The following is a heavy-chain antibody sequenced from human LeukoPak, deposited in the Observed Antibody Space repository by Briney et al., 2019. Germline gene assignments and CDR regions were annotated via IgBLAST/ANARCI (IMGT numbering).Heavy chain of an antibody. CDR2: FYYIGST. V-gene: IGHV4-61*01. CDR3: ARARAVTTYYYFDY. D-gene: IGHD4-17*01. Sequence: SETLSLTCTVSGYSISSGYYWSWIRQPPGKGLEGSGYFYYIGSTNYNPSPKSRVTISVDTSKNKFSLKLSSMTAADTAVYYCARARAVTTYYYFDYWGQGTLVTVSS. CDR1: GYSISSGYY. J-gene: IGHJ4*02.